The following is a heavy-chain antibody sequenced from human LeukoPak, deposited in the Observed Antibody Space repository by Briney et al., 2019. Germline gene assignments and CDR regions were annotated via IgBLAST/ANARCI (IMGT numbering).Heavy chain of an antibody. CDR3: AKKGEEGHFDY. J-gene: IGHJ4*02. CDR1: GFTFDDYA. Sequence: PGGSLRLSCAASGFTFDDYAMPWVRQAPGKGLEWVSGISWNSGSIGYADSVKGRFTISRDNAENSLYLQMNSLRAEDTALYYCAKKGEEGHFDYWGQGTLVTVSS. V-gene: IGHV3-9*01. CDR2: ISWNSGSI.